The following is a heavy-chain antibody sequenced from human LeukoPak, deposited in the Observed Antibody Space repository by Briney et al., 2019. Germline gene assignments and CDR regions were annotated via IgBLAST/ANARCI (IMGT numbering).Heavy chain of an antibody. Sequence: SETLSLTCSVSGGSISGDGYHWGWIRWPPGKGLEWIGSIHYSGSTCYKTSLKSRVTIDVDTSKNQFSLKLSSVTAADTAVYYCARTSHSGYMVRGVLYYGMDVWGQGTTVTVSS. CDR3: ARTSHSGYMVRGVLYYGMDV. J-gene: IGHJ6*02. CDR1: GGSISGDGYH. CDR2: IHYSGST. D-gene: IGHD3-10*01. V-gene: IGHV4-39*01.